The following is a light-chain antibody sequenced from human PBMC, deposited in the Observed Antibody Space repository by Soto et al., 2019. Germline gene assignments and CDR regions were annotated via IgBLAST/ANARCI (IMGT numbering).Light chain of an antibody. CDR1: RNFGSSY. Sequence: IVLTQSRCTLSLTQGERATLSCRASRNFGSSYFAWYQQKPGQAPRLLIYGASNRATGIPDRFSGSGSGTDFTLTISRLEPEDFAVYYCQQYGNSPWTSGQATKVDIK. CDR2: GAS. V-gene: IGKV3-20*01. CDR3: QQYGNSPWT. J-gene: IGKJ1*01.